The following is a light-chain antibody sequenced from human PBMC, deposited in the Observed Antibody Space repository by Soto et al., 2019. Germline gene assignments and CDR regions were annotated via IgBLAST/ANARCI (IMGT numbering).Light chain of an antibody. CDR2: EVS. CDR1: SSDVGGYNY. V-gene: IGLV2-14*01. CDR3: SSYTSSSTPYV. J-gene: IGLJ1*01. Sequence: QSALTQPASVSGSPGQSITISCTRTSSDVGGYNYVSWYQQHPGKAPKLMIYEVSNRPSGVSNRFSGSKSDNTASLTISGLQAEDEADYYCSSYTSSSTPYVFGTGTKVTV.